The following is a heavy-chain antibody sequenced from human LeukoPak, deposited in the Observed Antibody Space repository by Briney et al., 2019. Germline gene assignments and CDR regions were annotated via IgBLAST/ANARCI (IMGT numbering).Heavy chain of an antibody. Sequence: ASVKVSCKASGYTFTSYDINWVRQAPGQGLEWMGIINPSGGSTSYAQKFQGRVTMTRDTSTSTVYMELSSLRSEDTDVYYCARDGTVAGQYFQHWGQGTLVTVSS. CDR1: GYTFTSYD. V-gene: IGHV1-46*01. CDR3: ARDGTVAGQYFQH. J-gene: IGHJ1*01. CDR2: INPSGGST. D-gene: IGHD6-19*01.